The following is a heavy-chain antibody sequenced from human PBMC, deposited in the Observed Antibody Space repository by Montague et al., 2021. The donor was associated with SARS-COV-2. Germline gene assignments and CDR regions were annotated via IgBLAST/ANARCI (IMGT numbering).Heavy chain of an antibody. CDR2: ISSGGKTT. J-gene: IGHJ6*02. V-gene: IGHV3-23*01. CDR1: GFTFDSYA. D-gene: IGHD3-10*01. Sequence: SLRLSCAASGFTFDSYAMSWVRQAPGKGLEWLSAISSGGKTTDYADSMKGRFTLSRDNSMNTLYLQMNRLRGEDTAVYYCAKGIYMRRGVSHGMDVWGQGTLVTVSS. CDR3: AKGIYMRRGVSHGMDV.